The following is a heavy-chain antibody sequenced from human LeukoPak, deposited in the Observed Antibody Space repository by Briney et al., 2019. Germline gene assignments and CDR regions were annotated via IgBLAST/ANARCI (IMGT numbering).Heavy chain of an antibody. V-gene: IGHV3-48*03. CDR1: GFTFSSYE. CDR2: ISSSGGTI. Sequence: PGGSLRLSCAASGFTFSSYEMNWVRQAPGKGLEWVSYISSSGGTIYYADSVKGRFTISRDNAKNSLYLQMNSLRAEDTAVYYCARGSGMDVWGKGTTVTVSS. J-gene: IGHJ6*04. CDR3: ARGSGMDV.